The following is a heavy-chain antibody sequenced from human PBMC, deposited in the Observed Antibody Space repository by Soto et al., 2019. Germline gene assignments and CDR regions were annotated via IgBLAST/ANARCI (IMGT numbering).Heavy chain of an antibody. D-gene: IGHD2-21*01. Sequence: SETLSLTCTVSGDSISSSIYYWGWIRQPPGKGLEWIGSTYYSGSTHCNPSLKSRVTISVDTSKNQFSLKLSSVTAADTAVYYCARGIGSPNWFDPWGQGTLVTVSS. CDR3: ARGIGSPNWFDP. CDR1: GDSISSSIYY. J-gene: IGHJ5*02. CDR2: TYYSGST. V-gene: IGHV4-39*01.